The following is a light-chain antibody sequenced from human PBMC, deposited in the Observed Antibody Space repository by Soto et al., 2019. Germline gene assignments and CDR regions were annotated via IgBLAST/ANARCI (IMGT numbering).Light chain of an antibody. J-gene: IGKJ1*01. CDR2: GAS. V-gene: IGKV3-15*01. CDR3: QQYNNWRPWT. Sequence: RVVTRSPATLSMSPCERATLSVRGSQSVSSNLAWYQQKPGQAPRLLIYGASTRATGIPARFSGSGSGTEFTLTISSLQSEDFAVYYCQQYNNWRPWTFGQGTKVDIK. CDR1: QSVSSN.